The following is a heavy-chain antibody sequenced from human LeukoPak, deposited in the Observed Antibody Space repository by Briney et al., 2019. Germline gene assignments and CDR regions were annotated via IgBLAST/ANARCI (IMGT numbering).Heavy chain of an antibody. J-gene: IGHJ4*01. V-gene: IGHV3-30*18. CDR2: ILSDGSNK. CDR1: GFTFNTYG. CDR3: AKGSRDGYAYNFDY. Sequence: GRSLRLSCAASGFTFNTYGMHWVRQAPGKGLEWVAVILSDGSNKYYADSVKGRFTISRDNSKNTLYLQMNSLRAEDTAVYYCAKGSRDGYAYNFDYWGQGTLVTVSS. D-gene: IGHD5-18*01.